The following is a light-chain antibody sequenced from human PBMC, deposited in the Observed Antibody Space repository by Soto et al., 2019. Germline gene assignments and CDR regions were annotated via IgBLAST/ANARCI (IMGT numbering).Light chain of an antibody. CDR3: SSHTTSSTVV. CDR2: DVS. V-gene: IGLV2-14*03. Sequence: QSVLTQPASVSGSPGQSITISCTGTSSDVGAYYYVSWYQQHPGTAPKLLIYDVSNRPSGVSNRFSGSKSGNTASLTISGVQAEDEADYYCSSHTTSSTVVFGGGTKLTVL. CDR1: SSDVGAYYY. J-gene: IGLJ3*02.